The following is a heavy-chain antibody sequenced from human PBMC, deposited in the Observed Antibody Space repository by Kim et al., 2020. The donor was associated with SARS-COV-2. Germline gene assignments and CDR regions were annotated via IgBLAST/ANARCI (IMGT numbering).Heavy chain of an antibody. CDR1: GGSISSYY. CDR3: SWGGGGYASSGFDY. V-gene: IGHV4-59*01. D-gene: IGHD3-22*01. J-gene: IGHJ4*01. Sequence: SETLSLTCTVSGGSISSYYWNWIRQAPGKGLEWIGDIYYSGSTNYNPSLKSRVTISVDTSKDQISLKLSSVTAAATAAYYCSWGGGGYASSGFDY. CDR2: IYYSGST.